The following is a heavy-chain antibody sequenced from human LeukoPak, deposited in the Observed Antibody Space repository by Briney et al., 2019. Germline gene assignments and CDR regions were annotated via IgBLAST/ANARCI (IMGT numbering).Heavy chain of an antibody. Sequence: PGGSLRLSCAASGFTFSSYEMSWVRQAPGKGLEWVSAISGSGGSTYYADSVKGRFTISRDNSKNTLYLQMNSLRAEDTAVYYCASRSILTGYFDYWGQGTLVTVSS. J-gene: IGHJ4*02. CDR3: ASRSILTGYFDY. CDR1: GFTFSSYE. V-gene: IGHV3-23*01. CDR2: ISGSGGST. D-gene: IGHD3-9*01.